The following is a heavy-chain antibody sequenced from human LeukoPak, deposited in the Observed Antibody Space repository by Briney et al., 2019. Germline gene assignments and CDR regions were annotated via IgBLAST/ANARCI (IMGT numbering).Heavy chain of an antibody. CDR3: ARADRLGAALLASFDY. V-gene: IGHV3-20*04. CDR2: ISWNGGRT. D-gene: IGHD3-16*01. Sequence: GGSLRLSCAASGFTFDDYGMSWVRQAPGEGLEWVSGISWNGGRTGYADSVQGRFTISRDNAKNSLYLQMNSLRAEDTAVYYCARADRLGAALLASFDYWGQGTLVTVSS. CDR1: GFTFDDYG. J-gene: IGHJ4*02.